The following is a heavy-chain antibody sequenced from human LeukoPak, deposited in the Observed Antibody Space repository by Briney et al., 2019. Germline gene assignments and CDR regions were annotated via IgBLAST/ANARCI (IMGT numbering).Heavy chain of an antibody. CDR1: GYTFTSYD. CDR3: ARTVDTAMAIDY. V-gene: IGHV1-8*01. D-gene: IGHD5-18*01. CDR2: MNPNSGNT. Sequence: ASVKVSCKASGYTFTSYDINWVRQATGQGLEWMGWMNPNSGNTGCAQKFQGRVTMTRNTSISTAYMELSSLRSEDTAVYYCARTVDTAMAIDYWGQGTLVTVSS. J-gene: IGHJ4*02.